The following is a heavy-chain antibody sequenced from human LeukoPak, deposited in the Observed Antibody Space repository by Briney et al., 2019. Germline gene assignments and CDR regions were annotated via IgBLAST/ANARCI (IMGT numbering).Heavy chain of an antibody. V-gene: IGHV3-30*18. CDR3: AKADCSSTSCCGGMGYYFDY. CDR1: GFTFGSYG. Sequence: GGSLRLSCAASGFTFGSYGMHWVRQAPGKGLEWVAVISYDGSNKYYADSVKGRFTISRDNSKNTLYLQMNSLRAEDTAVYYCAKADCSSTSCCGGMGYYFDYWGQGTLVTVSS. J-gene: IGHJ4*02. CDR2: ISYDGSNK. D-gene: IGHD2-2*01.